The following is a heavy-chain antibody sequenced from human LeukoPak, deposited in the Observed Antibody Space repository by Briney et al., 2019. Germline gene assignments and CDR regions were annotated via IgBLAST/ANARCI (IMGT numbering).Heavy chain of an antibody. D-gene: IGHD6-13*01. CDR3: ARGRSAAGVYYYYMDV. J-gene: IGHJ6*03. V-gene: IGHV1-46*01. Sequence: SVKVSCKASGYTFTSYYMNWVRQAPGQGLEWMGIIKPSGGNTSYAQKFQGRVTMTRDMATSTVYLELSSLRSEDTAVYYCARGRSAAGVYYYYMDVWGKGTTGTVSS. CDR1: GYTFTSYY. CDR2: IKPSGGNT.